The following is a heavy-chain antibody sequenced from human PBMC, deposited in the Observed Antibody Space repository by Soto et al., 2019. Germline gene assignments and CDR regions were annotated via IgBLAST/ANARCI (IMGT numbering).Heavy chain of an antibody. CDR1: GGSFSGYY. CDR2: INHSGST. CDR3: ARGREVPAATPYYFDY. Sequence: QVQLQQWGAGLLKPSETLSLTCAVYGGSFSGYYWSWIRQPPGQGLEWIGEINHSGSTNYNPSLKSRVTISVDTSNNQFALTLSSVTAADTAVYYCARGREVPAATPYYFDYWGQGTLVTVSS. V-gene: IGHV4-34*01. J-gene: IGHJ4*02. D-gene: IGHD2-2*01.